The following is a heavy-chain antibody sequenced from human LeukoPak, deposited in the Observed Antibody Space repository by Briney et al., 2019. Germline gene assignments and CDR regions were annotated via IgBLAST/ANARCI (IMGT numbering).Heavy chain of an antibody. J-gene: IGHJ6*03. CDR2: IYHSGST. V-gene: IGHV4-38-2*02. Sequence: PSETLSLTCTVSGYSISSGYHWGWIRQPPGKGLEWIGSIYHSGSTYYNPSLKSRVTISVDTSKNQFSLKLSSVTAADTAVYYCARLVRASSWPNYYYYYMDVWGKGTTVTISS. CDR3: ARLVRASSWPNYYYYYMDV. D-gene: IGHD3-10*01. CDR1: GYSISSGYH.